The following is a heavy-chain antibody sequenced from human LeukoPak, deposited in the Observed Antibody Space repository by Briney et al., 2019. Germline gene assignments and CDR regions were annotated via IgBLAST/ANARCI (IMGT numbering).Heavy chain of an antibody. D-gene: IGHD3-10*01. CDR2: IYYSGST. CDR3: ARGSRVFLWFGALAGYYYYGTDV. V-gene: IGHV4-61*01. J-gene: IGHJ6*04. CDR1: GGSVSSGSYY. Sequence: SETMSLTCTVSGGSVSSGSYYWSWIRQPPGRGLEWIGYIYYSGSTNYNPSPKSRVTISVDTSKNQFSLKLSSATAAATAVYYCARGSRVFLWFGALAGYYYYGTDVWGKGTTVTVSS.